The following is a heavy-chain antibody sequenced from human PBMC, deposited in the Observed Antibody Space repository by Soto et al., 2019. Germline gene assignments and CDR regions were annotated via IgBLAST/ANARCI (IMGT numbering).Heavy chain of an antibody. CDR3: NRRAGGDWGVY. CDR2: IRSKDNGYAT. V-gene: IGHV3-73*01. D-gene: IGHD2-21*02. CDR1: GFIFSDSA. J-gene: IGHJ4*02. Sequence: PGGSLRLSCAVSGFIFSDSAIHWVRQAPGKGLEWVGRIRSKDNGYATGYAASVDGRFTISRDDSKNTAYLQMNSLKTEDTAIYYCNRRAGGDWGVYWGQGSVVTVSS.